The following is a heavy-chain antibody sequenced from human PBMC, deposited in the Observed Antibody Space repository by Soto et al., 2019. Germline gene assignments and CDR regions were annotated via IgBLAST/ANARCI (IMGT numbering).Heavy chain of an antibody. CDR2: INPSGGST. CDR1: GYTFTSYY. CDR3: ARAGYLNWFDP. D-gene: IGHD5-18*01. Sequence: GASVKVSCKASGYTFTSYYMHWVRQAPGQGLEWMGIINPSGGSTSYAQKFQGRVAMTRDTSTSTVYMELSRLGSEDTAVYYCARAGYLNWFDPWGQGTLVTVSS. V-gene: IGHV1-46*01. J-gene: IGHJ5*02.